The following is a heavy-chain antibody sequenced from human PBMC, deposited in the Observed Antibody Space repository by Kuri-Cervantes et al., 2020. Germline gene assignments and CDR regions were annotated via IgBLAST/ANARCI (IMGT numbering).Heavy chain of an antibody. CDR1: GFTFDDYA. J-gene: IGHJ6*03. Sequence: LCLTCAASGFTFDDYAMHWVRQAPGKGLEWVSGISWNSGSIGYADSVKGRFTISRDNAKNSLYLQMNSLRAEDTALYYCAKDTGYNWNYKKAYYMDVWGKGTTVTVSS. CDR3: AKDTGYNWNYKKAYYMDV. CDR2: ISWNSGSI. D-gene: IGHD1-7*01. V-gene: IGHV3-9*01.